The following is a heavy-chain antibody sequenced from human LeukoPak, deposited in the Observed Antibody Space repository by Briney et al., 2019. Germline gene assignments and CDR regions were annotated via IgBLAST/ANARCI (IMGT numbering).Heavy chain of an antibody. CDR2: ISGSGGST. CDR1: GFTFSSYA. J-gene: IGHJ6*03. CDR3: AKDIVATGYYYYYMDV. D-gene: IGHD5-12*01. Sequence: PGGSLRLSCAASGFTFSSYAMSWVRQAPGKGLEWVSAISGSGGSTYYADSVKGRFTISRDNSKNTLYLQMNSLRAEDTAVYYCAKDIVATGYYYYYMDVWGKGTTVTVSS. V-gene: IGHV3-23*01.